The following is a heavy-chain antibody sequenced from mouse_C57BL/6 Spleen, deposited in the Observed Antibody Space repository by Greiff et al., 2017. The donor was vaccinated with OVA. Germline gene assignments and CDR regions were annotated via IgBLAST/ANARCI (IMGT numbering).Heavy chain of an antibody. CDR1: GYSFTDYN. D-gene: IGHD3-2*02. CDR3: TLTAQGYCCVY. J-gene: IGHJ2*01. CDR2: INPNYGTT. V-gene: IGHV1-39*01. Sequence: VQLQQSGPELVKPGASVKISCKASGYSFTDYNMNWVKQSNGKSLEWIGVINPNYGTTSYNQKFKGKATLTIDQSSSTAYVQLNSLTSEDSAVLFCTLTAQGYCCVYGRQDTTLTVSS.